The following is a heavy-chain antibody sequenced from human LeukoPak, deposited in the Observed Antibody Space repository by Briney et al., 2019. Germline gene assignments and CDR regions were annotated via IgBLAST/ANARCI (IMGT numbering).Heavy chain of an antibody. V-gene: IGHV4-30-4*01. CDR1: GGSISSGDYY. Sequence: SQTLSLTCTVSGGSISSGDYYWSWIRQPPGKGLEWIGFIYYSGNTYYNPSLKSRVTISVDTSKNQFSLKVNSVTAADTAVYYCASSRDGYNSGAFDIWGQGTMVTVSS. D-gene: IGHD5-24*01. CDR3: ASSRDGYNSGAFDI. CDR2: IYYSGNT. J-gene: IGHJ3*02.